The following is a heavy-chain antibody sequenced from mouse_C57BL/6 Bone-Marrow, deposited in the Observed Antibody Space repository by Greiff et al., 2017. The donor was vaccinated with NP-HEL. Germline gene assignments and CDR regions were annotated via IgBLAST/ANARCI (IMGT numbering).Heavy chain of an antibody. J-gene: IGHJ4*01. CDR1: GYTFTSYW. V-gene: IGHV1-55*01. D-gene: IGHD1-1*01. CDR3: ARRTTVVANAMDD. Sequence: QVQLQQPGAELVKPGASVTMSCKASGYTFTSYWLTWVQQRPGQGLEWIGDIYPGSGSTNYNEKFKSKATLTVDTSSSTAYMQLNSLTSEDSAVYYCARRTTVVANAMDDWGQGTSVTVSS. CDR2: IYPGSGST.